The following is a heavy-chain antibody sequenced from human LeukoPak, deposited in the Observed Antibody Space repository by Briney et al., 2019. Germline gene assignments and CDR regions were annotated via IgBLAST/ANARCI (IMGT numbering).Heavy chain of an antibody. CDR3: ARERAYYGSGSTHRVRDY. Sequence: GGSLTLLCAASGLTFNSYGMLWVRPAPGRGLKWVPVKWYEGRNKYYAVSVRGRFTICRDNSENTLYLVMDSVRAEDRAVYYCARERAYYGSGSTHRVRDYWGRGTGVSVSS. CDR1: GLTFNSYG. D-gene: IGHD3-10*01. CDR2: KWYEGRNK. V-gene: IGHV3-33*08. J-gene: IGHJ4*02.